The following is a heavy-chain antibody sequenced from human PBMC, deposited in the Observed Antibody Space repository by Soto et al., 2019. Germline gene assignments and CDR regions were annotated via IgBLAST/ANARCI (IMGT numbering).Heavy chain of an antibody. D-gene: IGHD6-13*01. CDR2: ISYDGSNN. J-gene: IGHJ6*02. Sequence: QVQLVESGGGVVQPGRSLRLSCAASGFTFSSYAMHWVRQAPGKGLEWVAVISYDGSNNYYADSVKGRFTISRDSSKNTLYLQMNSLRAEDTAVYYCARDSSSPPLYYYYGMDVWGQGTTVTVSS. CDR3: ARDSSSPPLYYYYGMDV. CDR1: GFTFSSYA. V-gene: IGHV3-30-3*01.